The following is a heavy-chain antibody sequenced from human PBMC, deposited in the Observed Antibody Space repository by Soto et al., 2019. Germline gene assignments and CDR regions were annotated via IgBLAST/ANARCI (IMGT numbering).Heavy chain of an antibody. CDR2: ISGSGGTI. CDR3: ARDYVGAYCSSTSCYSDYYYGMDV. Sequence: GGSLRLSCAASGFTFSNYAVTWVRQAPGKGLEWVSTISGSGGTIYYADSVKGRFTISRDNAKNTLYLQMNSLRAEDTAVYYCARDYVGAYCSSTSCYSDYYYGMDVWGQGTTVTVSS. CDR1: GFTFSNYA. V-gene: IGHV3-23*01. J-gene: IGHJ6*02. D-gene: IGHD2-2*01.